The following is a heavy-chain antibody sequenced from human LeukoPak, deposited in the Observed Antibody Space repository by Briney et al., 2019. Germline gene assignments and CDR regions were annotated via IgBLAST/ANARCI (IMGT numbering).Heavy chain of an antibody. J-gene: IGHJ5*02. D-gene: IGHD6-19*01. CDR1: GGSLNNYY. Sequence: SETLSLTCTVSGGSLNNYYWSWIRQPPGKGLEWIGYIYYSGSTNYSPSLKSRVTISVDTSKNQFSLKLSSVTAADTAVYYCARGREVAEDWFDPWGQGTLVTVSS. CDR2: IYYSGST. CDR3: ARGREVAEDWFDP. V-gene: IGHV4-59*01.